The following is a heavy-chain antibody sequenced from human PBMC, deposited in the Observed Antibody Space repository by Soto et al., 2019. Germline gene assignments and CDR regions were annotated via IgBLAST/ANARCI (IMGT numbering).Heavy chain of an antibody. V-gene: IGHV4-59*01. CDR2: IYYSGSA. CDR1: GGSIGGYY. CDR3: ARVGERLQYFECFYYFDS. D-gene: IGHD3-9*01. J-gene: IGHJ4*02. Sequence: TSETLSLTCTVSGGSIGGYYWSWIRQPPEKGLEWMGYIYYSGSAKYNPSLKSRVAMSVDTYKNHFSLKLSSVTPADTAVYYCARVGERLQYFECFYYFDSWGRGTVVTVSS.